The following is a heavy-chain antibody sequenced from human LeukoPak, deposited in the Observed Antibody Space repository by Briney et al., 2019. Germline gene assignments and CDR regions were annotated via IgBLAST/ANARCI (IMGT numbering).Heavy chain of an antibody. CDR2: IYTSGST. J-gene: IGHJ3*02. Sequence: SQTLSLTCTVSGGSISSGSYYWSWIRQPAGKGLEWIGRIYTSGSTNYNPSLKSRVTISVNTSKNQFSLKLSSVTAADTAVYYCAREGYSGYDLPGAFDIWGQGTMVTVSS. V-gene: IGHV4-61*02. CDR3: AREGYSGYDLPGAFDI. D-gene: IGHD5-12*01. CDR1: GGSISSGSYY.